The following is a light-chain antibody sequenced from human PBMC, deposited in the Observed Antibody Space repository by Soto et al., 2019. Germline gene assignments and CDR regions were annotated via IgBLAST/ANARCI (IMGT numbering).Light chain of an antibody. Sequence: DLVMTQSPLSLPVTPGEPASISCRSSKILLHSNGYNCLDWYLQKPGQSPQLLIYLGSNRASGVPDRVSGSGSGTYFTLKFSRVEAEDVGVYYCLQALQTPWTVGQGTKVEIK. CDR2: LGS. CDR3: LQALQTPWT. V-gene: IGKV2-28*01. J-gene: IGKJ1*01. CDR1: KILLHSNGYNC.